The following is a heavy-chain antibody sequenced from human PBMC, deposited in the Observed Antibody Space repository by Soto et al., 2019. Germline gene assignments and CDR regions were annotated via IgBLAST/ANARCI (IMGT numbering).Heavy chain of an antibody. J-gene: IGHJ4*02. CDR2: ISSSSSFI. CDR1: GFTFSHHS. CDR3: ARPTMVTASYFDF. D-gene: IGHD4-17*01. V-gene: IGHV3-21*01. Sequence: GGSLRLSCAASGFTFSHHSMNWVRQAPGKGLEWVSSISSSSSFILYADSVKGRFTISRDNAKNSLYLQMNSLRVDDTAVYYCARPTMVTASYFDFWGQGIMVTVS.